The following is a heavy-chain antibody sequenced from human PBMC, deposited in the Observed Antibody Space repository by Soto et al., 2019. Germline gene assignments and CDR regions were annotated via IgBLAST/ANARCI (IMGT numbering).Heavy chain of an antibody. CDR3: AREGCSGGSCHWFDP. J-gene: IGHJ5*02. CDR1: GYTFTGYY. D-gene: IGHD2-15*01. Sequence: ASVKVSCKASGYTFTGYYMHWVRQAPGQGLEWMGWINPNSGGTNYAQKFQGRVTMTRDTSISTAYMELSRLRSDDTAVYYCAREGCSGGSCHWFDPWGQGTLVTVSS. CDR2: INPNSGGT. V-gene: IGHV1-2*02.